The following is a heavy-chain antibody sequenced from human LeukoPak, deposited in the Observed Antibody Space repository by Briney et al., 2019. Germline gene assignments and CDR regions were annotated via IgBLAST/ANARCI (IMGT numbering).Heavy chain of an antibody. CDR2: ISAYNGNT. CDR3: ARGLEWLTRRQAWSPH. CDR1: SYTFTNYA. D-gene: IGHD3-3*01. J-gene: IGHJ4*02. V-gene: IGHV1-18*01. Sequence: ASVTVSCKASSYTFTNYAFTWVRQAPGQGLEWMGWISAYNGNTNYAQKLQGRVTMTTDTSTSTAYMELRSLRSDDTAVYYCARGLEWLTRRQAWSPHWGQGTLVTVSS.